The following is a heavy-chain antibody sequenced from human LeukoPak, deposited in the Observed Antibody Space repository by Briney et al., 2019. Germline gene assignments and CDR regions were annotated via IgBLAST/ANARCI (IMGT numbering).Heavy chain of an antibody. CDR1: GFTFSSYA. J-gene: IGHJ4*02. Sequence: GGSLRLSCAASGFTFSSYAMHWVRQAPGKGLEWVAVISYDGSNKYYADSVKGRFTISRDNSKNTLYLQMNSLRAEDTAAYYCARGADRFGESLQNYWGQGTLVTVSS. D-gene: IGHD3-10*01. CDR2: ISYDGSNK. CDR3: ARGADRFGESLQNY. V-gene: IGHV3-30*04.